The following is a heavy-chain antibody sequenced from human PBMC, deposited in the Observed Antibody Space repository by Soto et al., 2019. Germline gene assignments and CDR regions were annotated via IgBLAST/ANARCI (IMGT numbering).Heavy chain of an antibody. Sequence: EVQLVESGGGFIYPGGSLRLSCAASGLTISNAWMNWVRHAPGKGLEWVGRIKTNTEGGTTDYAAAVKGRFTVSRDDSKNTLSLQMNSLKTEDTAVYYCTTGSVEGVWGQGTTVTVSS. D-gene: IGHD2-15*01. CDR2: IKTNTEGGTT. J-gene: IGHJ6*02. V-gene: IGHV3-15*07. CDR1: GLTISNAW. CDR3: TTGSVEGV.